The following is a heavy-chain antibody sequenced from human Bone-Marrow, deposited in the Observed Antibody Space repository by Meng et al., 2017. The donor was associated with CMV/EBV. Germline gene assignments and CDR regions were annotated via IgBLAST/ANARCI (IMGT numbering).Heavy chain of an antibody. D-gene: IGHD3-3*01. J-gene: IGHJ6*02. CDR3: ARDNYDFWSGPGGYGMDV. CDR2: IIPIFGTA. CDR1: GYTFTGYY. V-gene: IGHV1-69*05. Sequence: SVKVSCKSSGYTFTGYYMHWVRQAPGQGLEWMGWIIPIFGTANYAQKFQGRVTITTDESTSTAYMELSSLRSEDTAVYYCARDNYDFWSGPGGYGMDVWGQGTTVTVSS.